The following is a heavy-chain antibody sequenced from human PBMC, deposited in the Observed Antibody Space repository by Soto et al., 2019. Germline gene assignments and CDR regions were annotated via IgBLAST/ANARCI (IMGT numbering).Heavy chain of an antibody. CDR1: GGTFSSYA. V-gene: IGHV1-69*13. J-gene: IGHJ4*02. Sequence: SVKVSCKASGGTFSSYAISWVRQAPGQGLEWMGGIIPIFGTANYAQKFQGRVTITADESTSTAYMELSSLRSEDTAVYYCARERCSSTSCYYYFDYWGQGTLVTVSS. D-gene: IGHD2-2*01. CDR3: ARERCSSTSCYYYFDY. CDR2: IIPIFGTA.